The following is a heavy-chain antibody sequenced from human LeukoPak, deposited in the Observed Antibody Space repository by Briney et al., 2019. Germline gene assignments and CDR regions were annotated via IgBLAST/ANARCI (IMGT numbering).Heavy chain of an antibody. D-gene: IGHD3-22*01. J-gene: IGHJ4*02. V-gene: IGHV1-2*02. CDR1: GYTYTGYY. Sequence: ASVKVSCKASGYTYTGYYMHWVRQAPGQGLEWMGWINPNSCGTNYAQKFQGRVTMTRDTSISTAYMALSRLSSDDTAVYYCARDITTNDYWGQGTLVTVSS. CDR3: ARDITTNDY. CDR2: INPNSCGT.